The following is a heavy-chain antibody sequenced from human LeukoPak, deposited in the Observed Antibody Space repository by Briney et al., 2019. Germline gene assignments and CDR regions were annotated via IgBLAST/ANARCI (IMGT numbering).Heavy chain of an antibody. V-gene: IGHV3-48*04. CDR1: GFDFRTYA. CDR3: ARVAEAAAFDY. D-gene: IGHD6-13*01. CDR2: ISSSGSTI. J-gene: IGHJ4*02. Sequence: GGSLRLTCAASGFDFRTYAVSWVRQAPGKGLEWVSYISSSGSTIYYADSVKGRFTISRDNAKNSLYLQMNSLRADDTAVYYCARVAEAAAFDYWGQGTLVTVSS.